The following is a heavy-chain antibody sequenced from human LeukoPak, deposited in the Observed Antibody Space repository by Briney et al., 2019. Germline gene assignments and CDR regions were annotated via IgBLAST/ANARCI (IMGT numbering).Heavy chain of an antibody. J-gene: IGHJ4*02. Sequence: PSETLSLTCSVSGGSVSSYYWSWIRQSPGKGLEWIGYIHNSGRTNYNPSLKSRVTGFVDTSKNQVSLRLSSVTAADTAVYYCARHGTISSESYFDYWGQGAPVTVSS. V-gene: IGHV4-59*08. D-gene: IGHD1-14*01. CDR2: IHNSGRT. CDR3: ARHGTISSESYFDY. CDR1: GGSVSSYY.